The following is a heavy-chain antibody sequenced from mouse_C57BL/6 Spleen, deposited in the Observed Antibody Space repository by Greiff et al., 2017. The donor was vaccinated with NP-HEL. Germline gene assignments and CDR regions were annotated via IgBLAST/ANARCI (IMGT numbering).Heavy chain of an antibody. V-gene: IGHV1-7*01. CDR1: GYTFTSYW. CDR3: ARGYYGSSYWFAY. CDR2: INPSSGYT. Sequence: QVQLQQSGAELAKPGASVKLCCKASGYTFTSYWMPWVKQRPGQGLEWIGYINPSSGYTKYNQKFKDKATLTADKSSSTAYMQLSSLTYEDSAVYYCARGYYGSSYWFAYWGQGTLVTVSA. J-gene: IGHJ3*01. D-gene: IGHD1-1*01.